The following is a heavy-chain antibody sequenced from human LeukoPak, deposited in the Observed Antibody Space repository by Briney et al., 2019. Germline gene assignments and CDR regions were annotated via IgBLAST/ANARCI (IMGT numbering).Heavy chain of an antibody. Sequence: NPSETLSLTCIVSGYSISSGYYWGWIRQPPGKGLEWIGSIYHSGSTNYNPSLKGRVTISVDTSKNQFSLKLSSVTAADTAVHYCARHRAYTYAFYGGNPLDYWGQGTLVTVSS. CDR2: IYHSGST. J-gene: IGHJ4*02. V-gene: IGHV4-38-2*02. CDR3: ARHRAYTYAFYGGNPLDY. D-gene: IGHD4-23*01. CDR1: GYSISSGYY.